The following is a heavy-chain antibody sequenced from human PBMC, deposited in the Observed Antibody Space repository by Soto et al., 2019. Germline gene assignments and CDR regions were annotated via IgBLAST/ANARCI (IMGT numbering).Heavy chain of an antibody. D-gene: IGHD1-7*01. Sequence: QVQVVESGGGVVQPGRSLRLSCAASGFTFSIYAMHWVRQAPGKGLEWLASISHDGNNRYYAGSVRGRFTISRDNSXXTXXXXXXXLXRXXXAXXSXVLXGTATVAFDIWGQGTMVTVSS. CDR1: GFTFSIYA. CDR2: ISHDGNNR. CDR3: VLXGTATVAFDI. V-gene: IGHV3-30-3*01. J-gene: IGHJ3*02.